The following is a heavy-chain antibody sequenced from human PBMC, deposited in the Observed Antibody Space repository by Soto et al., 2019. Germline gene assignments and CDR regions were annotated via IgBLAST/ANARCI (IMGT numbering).Heavy chain of an antibody. J-gene: IGHJ5*02. CDR3: ARTMVRLRSNWFDP. Sequence: PSETLSLTCTVSGGSISSSSYYWGWIRQPPGKGLEWIGSIYYSGSTYYNPSLKSRVTISVDTSKNQFSLKLSPVTAADTAVYYCARTMVRLRSNWFDPWGQGTLVTVSS. CDR2: IYYSGST. V-gene: IGHV4-39*01. CDR1: GGSISSSSYY. D-gene: IGHD3-10*01.